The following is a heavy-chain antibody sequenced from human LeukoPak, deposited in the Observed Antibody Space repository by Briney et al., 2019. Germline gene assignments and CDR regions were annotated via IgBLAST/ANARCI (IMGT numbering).Heavy chain of an antibody. V-gene: IGHV1-2*02. J-gene: IGHJ5*02. CDR2: INPQSGAT. Sequence: GASVKVSCKASGYIFSDYYMHWVRQAPGQGLECMGWINPQSGATAYAQKFQGRVTMTRDTSISTAYMELSRLRSDDTAVYYCARVLKGGDYGGNWFDPWGQGTLVTVSS. CDR1: GYIFSDYY. CDR3: ARVLKGGDYGGNWFDP. D-gene: IGHD4-23*01.